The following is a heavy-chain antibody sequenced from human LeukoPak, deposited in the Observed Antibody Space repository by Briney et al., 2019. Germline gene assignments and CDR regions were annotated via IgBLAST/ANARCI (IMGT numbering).Heavy chain of an antibody. Sequence: GGSLRLSCAASGFTFSSYAMSWVRQAPGKGLEWVSAISGSGGSTYYADSVKGRFTISRDNSKNTLYLQMNSLRAEDTAVYYCARDSKGSSWSGARLIFDYWGQGTLVTVSS. CDR2: ISGSGGST. V-gene: IGHV3-23*01. CDR1: GFTFSSYA. CDR3: ARDSKGSSWSGARLIFDY. D-gene: IGHD6-13*01. J-gene: IGHJ4*02.